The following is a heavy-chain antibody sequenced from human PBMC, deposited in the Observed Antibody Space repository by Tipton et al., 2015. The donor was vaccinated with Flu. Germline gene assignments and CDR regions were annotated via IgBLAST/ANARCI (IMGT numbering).Heavy chain of an antibody. V-gene: IGHV4-59*01. CDR3: ARVSSSSSWSQDWYFDL. CDR1: GGSISSYY. CDR2: IYYSGST. Sequence: TLSLTCTVSGGSISSYYWSWIRQPPGKGLEWIGYIYYSGSTNYSPSLKSRVTISVDTSKNQFSLKLSSVTAADTAVYYCARVSSSSSWSQDWYFDLWGRGTLVTVSS. D-gene: IGHD6-13*01. J-gene: IGHJ2*01.